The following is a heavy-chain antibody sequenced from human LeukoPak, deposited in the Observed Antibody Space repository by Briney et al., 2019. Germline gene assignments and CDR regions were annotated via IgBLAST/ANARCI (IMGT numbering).Heavy chain of an antibody. V-gene: IGHV4-59*12. J-gene: IGHJ4*02. CDR1: GGSISSYY. D-gene: IGHD3-22*01. Sequence: SETLSLTCTVSGGSISSYYWSWIRQPPGKGLEWIGYIYYSGSTNYNPSLKSRVTISVDTSKNQFSLKLSSVTAADTAVYYCARVWRSAMIVVVIDYWGQGTLVTVSS. CDR3: ARVWRSAMIVVVIDY. CDR2: IYYSGST.